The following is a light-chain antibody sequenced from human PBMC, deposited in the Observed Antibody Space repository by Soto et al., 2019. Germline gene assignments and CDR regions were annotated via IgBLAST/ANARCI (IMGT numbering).Light chain of an antibody. J-gene: IGLJ2*01. CDR3: AVWDDSLSAVV. CDR2: SNY. Sequence: QSVLTQPPSASGSPGQSVTISCSGRSSNIGQHRVRWLQHLAGTAPKLLIYSNYQRPSGVPDRFSGSKSGASASLAITGLQSEDEAEYYCAVWDDSLSAVVFGGGTKLTVL. V-gene: IGLV1-44*01. CDR1: SSNIGQHR.